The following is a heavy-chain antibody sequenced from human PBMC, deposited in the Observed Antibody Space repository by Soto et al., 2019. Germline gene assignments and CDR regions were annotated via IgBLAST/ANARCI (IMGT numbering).Heavy chain of an antibody. D-gene: IGHD1-26*01. J-gene: IGHJ4*02. CDR2: ISGSGGST. CDR3: AKPEVAIVGATWFDY. CDR1: GFTFSSYA. Sequence: GGSLRLSCAASGFTFSSYAMSWVRQAPGKGLEWVSAISGSGGSTYYADSVKGRFTISRDNSKNTLYLQMNSLRAEDTAVYYCAKPEVAIVGATWFDYWGQGTLVTVSS. V-gene: IGHV3-23*01.